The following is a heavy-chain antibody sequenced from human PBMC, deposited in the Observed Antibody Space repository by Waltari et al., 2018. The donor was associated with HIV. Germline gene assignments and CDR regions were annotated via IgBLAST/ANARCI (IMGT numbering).Heavy chain of an antibody. CDR1: GYSISSGYY. CDR2: IYHSGST. CDR3: YYDSSHHYYYYGMDV. D-gene: IGHD3-22*01. V-gene: IGHV4-38-2*02. Sequence: QVQLQESGPGLVKPSETLSLTCTVSGYSISSGYYWGWIRQPPGKGLEWIGSIYHSGSTYYNPSLKSRVTISVDTSKNQFSLKLSSVTAADTAVYYCYYDSSHHYYYYGMDVWGQGTTVTVSS. J-gene: IGHJ6*02.